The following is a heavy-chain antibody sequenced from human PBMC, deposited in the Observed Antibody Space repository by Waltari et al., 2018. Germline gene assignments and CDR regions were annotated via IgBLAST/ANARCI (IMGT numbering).Heavy chain of an antibody. D-gene: IGHD5-18*01. CDR1: GGTFSSYA. J-gene: IGHJ4*02. V-gene: IGHV1-69*14. CDR3: ARWGGGYSYGYGWDY. CDR2: IIPIFGTA. Sequence: QVQLVQSGAEVKKPGSSVQVSCKASGGTFSSYAISWVRPAPGQGLEWMGGIIPIFGTANYAQKFQGRVTMTADKSTSTAYMELSSLRSEDTAVYYCARWGGGYSYGYGWDYWGLGTLVTVSS.